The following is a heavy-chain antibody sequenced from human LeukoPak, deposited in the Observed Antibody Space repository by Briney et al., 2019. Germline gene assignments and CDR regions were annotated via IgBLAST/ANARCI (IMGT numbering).Heavy chain of an antibody. CDR2: ISPSNSDT. V-gene: IGHV1-18*04. CDR3: ARDSGWELRHFFFDD. D-gene: IGHD4-23*01. CDR1: GYTFTSYS. Sequence: ASVKVSCKASGYTFTSYSINWVRRAPGQGLEWMGWISPSNSDTSYAQKVQDRVTMTTDTSTRTVYMELRSLGSDDTAIYYCARDSGWELRHFFFDDWGQGTLVTVSS. J-gene: IGHJ4*02.